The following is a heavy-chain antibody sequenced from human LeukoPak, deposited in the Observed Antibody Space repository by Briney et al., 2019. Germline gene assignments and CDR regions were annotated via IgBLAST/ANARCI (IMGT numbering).Heavy chain of an antibody. D-gene: IGHD3-9*01. V-gene: IGHV3-23*01. CDR2: ITGSDGSA. Sequence: GGSLRLSCVASGFTFTNYAMSWVRQAPGKGLEWVSAITGSDGSAYYADSVKGRFTISRDNSKNTLYLQVNSLRAEDTAVYYCAKWGDYDILTGYYVPDYWGQGTLVTVSS. CDR1: GFTFTNYA. CDR3: AKWGDYDILTGYYVPDY. J-gene: IGHJ4*02.